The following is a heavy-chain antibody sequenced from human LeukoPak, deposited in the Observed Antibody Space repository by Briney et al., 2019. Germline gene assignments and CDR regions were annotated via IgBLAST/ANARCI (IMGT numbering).Heavy chain of an antibody. Sequence: PSETLSLTCAVYGGSFSGYYWSWIRQPPGKGLEWIGEINHSGSTNYNPSLKSRVTISVDTSKNQFSLKLSSVTAADTAVYYCARGVAAAGTNGYYYGMDVWGQGTTVTVSS. D-gene: IGHD6-13*01. CDR2: INHSGST. CDR1: GGSFSGYY. CDR3: ARGVAAAGTNGYYYGMDV. J-gene: IGHJ6*02. V-gene: IGHV4-34*01.